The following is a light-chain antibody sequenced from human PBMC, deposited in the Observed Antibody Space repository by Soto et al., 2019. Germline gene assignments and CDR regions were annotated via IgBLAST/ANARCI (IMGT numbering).Light chain of an antibody. CDR3: QQFDDSVT. V-gene: IGKV3-20*01. J-gene: IGKJ5*01. CDR2: GTS. CDR1: HSVSRTY. Sequence: EIVLTQSPGTLSLSPWERATLSCRASHSVSRTYLAWYQQKPGQAPRLLIYGTSDRATGTPDRFSGSGSGTDFTLTISRLEPEDSAVYYCQQFDDSVTFGQGTRLEIK.